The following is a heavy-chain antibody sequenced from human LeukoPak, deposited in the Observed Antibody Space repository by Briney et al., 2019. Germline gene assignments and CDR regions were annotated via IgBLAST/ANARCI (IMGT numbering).Heavy chain of an antibody. V-gene: IGHV4-4*07. CDR2: IYTSGST. Sequence: SETLSLTCTVSGGSISSYYWSWIRQPAGKGLEWIGRIYTSGSTNYNPSLKSRVTMSVDTHKNQFSLKLSSVTAADTAVYYCASLTYYYDSSGYYDWYFQHWGQGTLVTVSS. D-gene: IGHD3-22*01. CDR1: GGSISSYY. CDR3: ASLTYYYDSSGYYDWYFQH. J-gene: IGHJ1*01.